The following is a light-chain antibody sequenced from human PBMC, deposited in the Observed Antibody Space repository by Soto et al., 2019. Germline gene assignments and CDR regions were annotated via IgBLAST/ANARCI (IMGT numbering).Light chain of an antibody. Sequence: EIVLTQSPGTLSLSPGEREPLSCRASQSVTRKLAWYQQKPGQAPRLVXYEASTRATGFPARFSGSGSRTELTLTISSLQSEYFAVYYCQQYYPWPPFTFGPGTKVHIK. CDR2: EAS. CDR3: QQYYPWPPFT. V-gene: IGKV3-15*01. J-gene: IGKJ3*01. CDR1: QSVTRK.